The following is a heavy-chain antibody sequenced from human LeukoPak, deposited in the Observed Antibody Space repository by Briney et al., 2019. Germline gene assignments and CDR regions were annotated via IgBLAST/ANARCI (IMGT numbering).Heavy chain of an antibody. CDR3: ARDRHDYGDYPDAFDI. D-gene: IGHD4-17*01. J-gene: IGHJ3*02. CDR1: GFTFSSYA. CDR2: ISGSGGST. V-gene: IGHV3-23*01. Sequence: PGGFLRLSCAASGFTFSSYAMSWVRQAPGKGLEWVSAISGSGGSTYYADSVKGRFTISRDNSKNTLYLQMNSLRAEDTAVYYCARDRHDYGDYPDAFDIWGQGTMVTVSS.